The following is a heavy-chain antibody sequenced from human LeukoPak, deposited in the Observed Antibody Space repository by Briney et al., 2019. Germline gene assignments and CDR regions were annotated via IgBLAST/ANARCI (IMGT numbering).Heavy chain of an antibody. J-gene: IGHJ5*02. CDR2: FYQSENT. CDR1: GGSISNYY. D-gene: IGHD6-6*01. Sequence: SETLSLTCTVSGGSISNYYWCWIRQPPGKGLEWLGCFYQSENTNYNPSLKSRVTISVDTSNNQFSLRLNSVTAADTAVYYCTRDGSSRSLATWGQGTLVTVSS. CDR3: TRDGSSRSLAT. V-gene: IGHV4-59*01.